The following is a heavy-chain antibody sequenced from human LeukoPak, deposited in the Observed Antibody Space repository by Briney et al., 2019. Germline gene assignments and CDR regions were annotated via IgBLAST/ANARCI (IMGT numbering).Heavy chain of an antibody. Sequence: PGGSLRLSCAASGFTFSSHWMSWVRQAPGKGLEWVANIVQDGSQKYYVDSVKGRFTISRDNGKNSLYLQMNSLRAEDTAVYYCARNGKWGRDHWGQGTLVTVSS. CDR2: IVQDGSQK. D-gene: IGHD1-26*01. CDR1: GFTFSSHW. J-gene: IGHJ4*02. V-gene: IGHV3-7*03. CDR3: ARNGKWGRDH.